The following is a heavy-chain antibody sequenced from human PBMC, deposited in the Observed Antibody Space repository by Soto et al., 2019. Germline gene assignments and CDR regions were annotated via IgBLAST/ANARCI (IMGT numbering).Heavy chain of an antibody. CDR3: ARDEHYDISTGYYYYYGMDV. V-gene: IGHV3-11*01. CDR1: GFTLSDYY. D-gene: IGHD3-9*01. Sequence: GSLRLSWAASGFTLSDYYMSWIRQAPGKGLEWLSYISSSGTTTYYADSVEGRFTISRDNAKNSVYLQMNSLRAEDTAVYYCARDEHYDISTGYYYYYGMDVWGQGTTVTVSS. CDR2: ISSSGTTT. J-gene: IGHJ6*02.